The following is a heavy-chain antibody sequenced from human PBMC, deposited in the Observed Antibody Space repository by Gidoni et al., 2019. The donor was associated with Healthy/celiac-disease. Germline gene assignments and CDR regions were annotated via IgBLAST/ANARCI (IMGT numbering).Heavy chain of an antibody. Sequence: QVQLQESGPGLVRPSETLSLTCTVSGGSISSYYWSWIRQPPGKGLEWIGYIYYSGSTNYNPSLKSRVTTSVDTSKNQFSLKLSSVTAADTAVYYCARTGGYSYGFLLDYWGQGTLVTVSS. V-gene: IGHV4-59*01. J-gene: IGHJ4*02. CDR1: GGSISSYY. CDR3: ARTGGYSYGFLLDY. CDR2: IYYSGST. D-gene: IGHD5-18*01.